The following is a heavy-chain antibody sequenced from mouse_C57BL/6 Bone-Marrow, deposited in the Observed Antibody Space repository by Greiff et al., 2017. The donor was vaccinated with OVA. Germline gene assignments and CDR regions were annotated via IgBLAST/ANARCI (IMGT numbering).Heavy chain of an antibody. CDR1: GYSFTGYY. J-gene: IGHJ2*01. CDR3: ARSGWLLRGDYFDY. Sequence: VQLKQSGPELVKPGASVKISCKASGYSFTGYYMNWVKQSPEKSLEWIGEINPSTGGTTYNQKFKAKATLTVDKSSSTAYMQLKSLTSEDSAVYYCARSGWLLRGDYFDYWGQGTTLTVSS. D-gene: IGHD2-3*01. CDR2: INPSTGGT. V-gene: IGHV1-42*01.